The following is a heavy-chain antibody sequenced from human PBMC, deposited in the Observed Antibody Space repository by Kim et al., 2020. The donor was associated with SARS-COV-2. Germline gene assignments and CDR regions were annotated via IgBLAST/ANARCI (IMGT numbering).Heavy chain of an antibody. Sequence: GGSLRLSCAASGFTVSNYCMHWVRQAPGKGLVWVARINNDGTSTSNADSAKGRFTISRDNAKNTLYLQMNSLRAEDTALYYCARGDSSGDAFAILVQ. V-gene: IGHV3-74*01. CDR3: ARGDSSGDAFAI. CDR2: INNDGTST. CDR1: GFTVSNYC. J-gene: IGHJ3*02. D-gene: IGHD3-22*01.